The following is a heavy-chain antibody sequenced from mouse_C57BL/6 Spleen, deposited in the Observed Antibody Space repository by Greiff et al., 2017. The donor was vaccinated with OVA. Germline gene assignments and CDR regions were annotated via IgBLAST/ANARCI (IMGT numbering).Heavy chain of an antibody. J-gene: IGHJ4*01. CDR2: IYPGDGDT. D-gene: IGHD2-3*01. CDR3: ARSYDGYPDYYAMDY. CDR1: GYAFSSSW. Sequence: QVQLQQSGPELVKPGASVKISCKASGYAFSSSWMNWVKQRPGKGLEWIGRIYPGDGDTNYNGKFKGKATLTADKSSSTAYMQLSSLTSEDSAVYFCARSYDGYPDYYAMDYWGQGTSVTVSS. V-gene: IGHV1-82*01.